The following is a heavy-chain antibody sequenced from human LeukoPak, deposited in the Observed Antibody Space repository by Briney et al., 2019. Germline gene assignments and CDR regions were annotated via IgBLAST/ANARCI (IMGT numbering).Heavy chain of an antibody. V-gene: IGHV3-30*03. CDR2: ISYDGSNK. D-gene: IGHD3-10*01. Sequence: GGSLRLSCAASGFTFNNYGMHWVRQAPGKGLEWVAVISYDGSNKYYADSVKGRFTISRDNSKNTLYLQMNSLRAEDTAVYYCARSKAVLWFGESLFDYWGQGTLVTVSS. CDR3: ARSKAVLWFGESLFDY. J-gene: IGHJ4*02. CDR1: GFTFNNYG.